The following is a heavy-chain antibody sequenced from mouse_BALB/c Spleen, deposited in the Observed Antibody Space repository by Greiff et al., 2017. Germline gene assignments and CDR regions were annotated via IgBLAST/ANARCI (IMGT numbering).Heavy chain of an antibody. CDR2: ISSGSSTI. CDR3: ARSRATWYCFDY. Sequence: DVLLVESGGGLVQPGGSRKLSCAASGFTFSSFGMHWVRQAPEKGLEWVAYISSGSSTIYYADTVKGRFTISRDNPKNTLFLQMSSLRSEDTAMYYWARSRATWYCFDYWGQGTTLTVSS. V-gene: IGHV5-17*02. J-gene: IGHJ2*01. CDR1: GFTFSSFG. D-gene: IGHD3-3*01.